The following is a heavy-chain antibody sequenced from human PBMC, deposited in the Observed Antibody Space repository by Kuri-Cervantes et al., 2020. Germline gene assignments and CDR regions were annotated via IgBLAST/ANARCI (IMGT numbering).Heavy chain of an antibody. J-gene: IGHJ6*03. V-gene: IGHV4-34*01. CDR1: GGSFSGYY. CDR3: ARVTRIQLWPTHSNNYYFYRDV. CDR2: INHSGST. Sequence: SETLSLTCAVYGGSFSGYYWSWIRQPPGKGLEWIGEINHSGSTNYNPSLKSRVTISGDTSKNQFSLRLNSVTAADTAVYYCARVTRIQLWPTHSNNYYFYRDVWGKGTTVTVSS. D-gene: IGHD5-18*01.